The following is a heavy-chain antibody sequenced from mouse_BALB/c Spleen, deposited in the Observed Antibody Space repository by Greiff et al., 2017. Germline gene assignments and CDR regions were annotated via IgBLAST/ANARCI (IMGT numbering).Heavy chain of an antibody. D-gene: IGHD4-1*01. J-gene: IGHJ4*01. Sequence: QVQLQQSGAELAKPGASVKMSCKASGYTFTSYWMHWVKQRPGQGLEWIGYINPSTGYTEYNQKFKDKATLTADKSSSTAYMQLSSLTSEDSAVYYCARGAPNSLAMDYWGQGTSVTVSS. CDR2: INPSTGYT. V-gene: IGHV1-7*01. CDR1: GYTFTSYW. CDR3: ARGAPNSLAMDY.